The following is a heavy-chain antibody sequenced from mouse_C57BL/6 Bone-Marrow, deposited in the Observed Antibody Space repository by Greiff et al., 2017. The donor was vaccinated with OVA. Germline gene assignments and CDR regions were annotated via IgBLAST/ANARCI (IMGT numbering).Heavy chain of an antibody. V-gene: IGHV1-42*01. Sequence: VQLKESGPELVKPGASVKISCKASGYSFTGYYMNWVKQSPEKSLEWIGEINPSTGGTTYNQKFKAKATLTVDKSSSTAYMQLKSLTSEDSAVYYCARRRIYDGYYPYAMDYWGQGTSVTVSS. CDR3: ARRRIYDGYYPYAMDY. D-gene: IGHD2-3*01. J-gene: IGHJ4*01. CDR1: GYSFTGYY. CDR2: INPSTGGT.